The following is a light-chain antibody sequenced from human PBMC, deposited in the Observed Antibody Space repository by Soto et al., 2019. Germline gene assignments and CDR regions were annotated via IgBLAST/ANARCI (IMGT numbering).Light chain of an antibody. V-gene: IGKV1-13*02. CDR2: AAS. CDR1: QGIRSA. CDR3: QQSNIRPPT. J-gene: IGKJ4*01. Sequence: AIQLTQSPSSLSASVGDRVTITCRASQGIRSALGWYHHKPGQAPSLMIYAASTLQAGVPSRFRGSGSGTDFTLTISSLQPEDFATYFCQQSNIRPPTFGGGTKVDIK.